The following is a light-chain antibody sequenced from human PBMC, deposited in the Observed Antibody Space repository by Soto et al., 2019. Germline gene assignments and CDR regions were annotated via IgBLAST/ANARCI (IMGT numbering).Light chain of an antibody. CDR3: QQSYTALSIT. CDR2: AAS. V-gene: IGKV1-39*01. Sequence: DIQMTQSPSSLSASVGDRVTITCRASESINRHLNWYQQQPGRAPNLLIYAASSLQNGVPSRFRGGGSGTDFTLIITNLQPEDFATSYCQQSYTALSITFGQGTRLEIK. J-gene: IGKJ5*01. CDR1: ESINRH.